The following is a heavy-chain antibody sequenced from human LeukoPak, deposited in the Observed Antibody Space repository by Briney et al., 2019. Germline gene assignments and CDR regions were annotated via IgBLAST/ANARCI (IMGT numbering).Heavy chain of an antibody. CDR2: IYYSGST. V-gene: IGHV4-59*08. D-gene: IGHD6-6*01. CDR3: ARHQIMSSSYFDS. J-gene: IGHJ4*02. Sequence: SETLSLTCTVSGGSISSYYWSWIRQPPGKGLEWIGYIYYSGSTNYNPSLKSRVTISVDTFKDQFSLKLSSVTAADTAVYYCARHQIMSSSYFDSWGQGTLVTVSS. CDR1: GGSISSYY.